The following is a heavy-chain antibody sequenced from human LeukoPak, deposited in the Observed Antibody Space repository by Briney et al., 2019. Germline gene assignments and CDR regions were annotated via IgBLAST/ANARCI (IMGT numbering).Heavy chain of an antibody. CDR1: GGSFSGYY. Sequence: SETLSLTCAVYGGSFSGYYWSWIRQPPGKGLEWIGEINHSGSTNYNPSLKSRVTISVDTSKNQFSLKLSSVTAADTAVYYCARVSGSRSSGWPPRNNWFDPWGQGTLVTVSS. J-gene: IGHJ5*02. CDR3: ARVSGSRSSGWPPRNNWFDP. V-gene: IGHV4-34*01. D-gene: IGHD6-19*01. CDR2: INHSGST.